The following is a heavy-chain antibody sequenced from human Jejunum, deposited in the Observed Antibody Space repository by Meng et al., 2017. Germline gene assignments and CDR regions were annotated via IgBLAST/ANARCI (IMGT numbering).Heavy chain of an antibody. CDR2: TYYRSKWDN. CDR3: ARVRGGVFEN. CDR1: GARVSSPLVT. V-gene: IGHV6-1*01. J-gene: IGHJ4*02. Sequence: QLHLQQAAPELLEPSQPLSLTCAISGARVSSPLVTWSCIRLSPSRGLDWLARTYYRSKWDNDYAVSVKSRLTISADTSKNHFSLQLNSVTTEDTAVYYCARVRGGVFENWGQGTPVTVSS. D-gene: IGHD3-10*01.